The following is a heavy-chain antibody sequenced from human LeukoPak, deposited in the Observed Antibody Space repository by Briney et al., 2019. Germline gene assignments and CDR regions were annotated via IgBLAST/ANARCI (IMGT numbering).Heavy chain of an antibody. CDR2: IIPIFGTA. Sequence: SVKVSCKASGGTFSSYAISWVRQAPGQGLEWMGGIIPIFGTANYAQKFQGRVTITTDESTSTAYMELSSLRSEDTAVYYCASQGGLWRPVGYYSMDVWGKGTTVTVSS. D-gene: IGHD3-16*01. CDR1: GGTFSSYA. V-gene: IGHV1-69*05. CDR3: ASQGGLWRPVGYYSMDV. J-gene: IGHJ6*03.